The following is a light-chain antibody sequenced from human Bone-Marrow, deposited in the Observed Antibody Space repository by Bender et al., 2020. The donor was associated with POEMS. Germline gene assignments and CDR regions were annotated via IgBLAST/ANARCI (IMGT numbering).Light chain of an antibody. V-gene: IGLV1-44*01. Sequence: QSVLTQPPSASGTPGQSVIISCSGTDSNFGGNNVNWYQHLPGTAPRLVVYSDYQRPSGVSSRFSGSKSGKTASLTISGLQADDEADFYCGSHTSTRTYVFGTGTKVTVL. CDR1: DSNFGGNN. CDR3: GSHTSTRTYV. J-gene: IGLJ1*01. CDR2: SDY.